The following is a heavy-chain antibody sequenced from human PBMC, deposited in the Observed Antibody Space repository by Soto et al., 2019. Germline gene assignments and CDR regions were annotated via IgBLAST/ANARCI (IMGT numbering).Heavy chain of an antibody. D-gene: IGHD3-22*01. V-gene: IGHV1-46*01. CDR3: ARDGHYYDSSGYSY. J-gene: IGHJ4*02. Sequence: ASMHFSCNASGYTFTSYYMHWVRQAPGQGLEWMGIINPSGGSTSYAQKFQGRVTMTRDTSTSTVYMELSSLRSEDTAVYYCARDGHYYDSSGYSYWGQGTLVTAPQ. CDR2: INPSGGST. CDR1: GYTFTSYY.